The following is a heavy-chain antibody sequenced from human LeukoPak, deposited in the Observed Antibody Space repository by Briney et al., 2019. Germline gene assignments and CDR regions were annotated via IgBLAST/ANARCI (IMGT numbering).Heavy chain of an antibody. CDR3: ARWTDYYYYMDV. D-gene: IGHD3/OR15-3a*01. Sequence: ASVKVSCKASGYTFTSYDINWVRQATGQGLEWMGWMNPNSGNTGYAQKFQGRVTMTRNTPISTAYMELRSLRSDDTPVYYCARWTDYYYYMDVWGKGTTVTISS. CDR2: MNPNSGNT. V-gene: IGHV1-8*01. J-gene: IGHJ6*03. CDR1: GYTFTSYD.